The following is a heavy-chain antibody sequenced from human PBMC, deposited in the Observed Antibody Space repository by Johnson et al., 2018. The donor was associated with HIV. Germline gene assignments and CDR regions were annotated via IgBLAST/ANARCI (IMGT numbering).Heavy chain of an antibody. CDR1: GFTFSSYV. CDR2: IPHDGSNK. CDR3: ARAIVVDDDAFDI. D-gene: IGHD3-22*01. V-gene: IGHV3-30*04. J-gene: IGHJ3*02. Sequence: QVQLVESGGGVVQPGRSLRLSCAASGFTFSSYVMHWVRQAPGKGLEWVALIPHDGSNKYYADPVKGRFTISRDNSKNTLYLQMNSLRAEETAVFYCARAIVVDDDAFDIWGQGTMVTVSS.